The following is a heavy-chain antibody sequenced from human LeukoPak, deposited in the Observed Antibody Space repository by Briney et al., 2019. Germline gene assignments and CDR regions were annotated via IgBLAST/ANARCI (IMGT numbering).Heavy chain of an antibody. Sequence: GGSLRLSCAASGFTFSSYWMSWVRQAPGKGLEWVSYISSSGSDIYYADSVKGRFTISRDNAKNSLYLHMNSLRAEDTAVYYCARDYGGSSPFDYWGQGTLVTVSS. J-gene: IGHJ4*02. D-gene: IGHD4-23*01. CDR3: ARDYGGSSPFDY. CDR1: GFTFSSYW. V-gene: IGHV3-21*05. CDR2: ISSSGSDI.